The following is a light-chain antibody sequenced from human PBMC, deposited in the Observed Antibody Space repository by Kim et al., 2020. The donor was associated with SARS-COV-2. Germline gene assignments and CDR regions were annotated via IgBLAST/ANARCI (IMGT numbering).Light chain of an antibody. CDR2: AAS. CDR3: QKYDRDPET. J-gene: IGKJ1*01. Sequence: ASIGETITITCRASRGINNYLAWYQQIPGKPPKLLIYAASTLRSGVPSRFSGSGSGTDFTLTISSLQPEDGGIFYCQKYDRDPETFGPGTKVDIK. V-gene: IGKV1-27*01. CDR1: RGINNY.